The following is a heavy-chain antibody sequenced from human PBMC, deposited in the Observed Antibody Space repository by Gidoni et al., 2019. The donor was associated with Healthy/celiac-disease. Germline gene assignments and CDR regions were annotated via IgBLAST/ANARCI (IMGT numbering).Heavy chain of an antibody. D-gene: IGHD6-19*01. V-gene: IGHV3-30*18. CDR2: ISYDGSNK. J-gene: IGHJ5*01. CDR1: GFTFSSYG. CDR3: AKDLGSGWFDY. Sequence: QVQLVESGGGVVQPGRSLRLSCAASGFTFSSYGMHWVRQAPGKGLEWVAVISYDGSNKCYADSVKGRFTISRDNSKNTLYLQMNSLRAEDTAVYYCAKDLGSGWFDYWGQGTLVTVSS.